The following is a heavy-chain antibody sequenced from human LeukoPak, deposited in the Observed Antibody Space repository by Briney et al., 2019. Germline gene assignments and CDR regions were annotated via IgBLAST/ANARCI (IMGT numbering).Heavy chain of an antibody. CDR2: TSSSDAGK. Sequence: PGGSLRLSCTVSGFSLSSYAMSWVRRAPGKGLEWVSATSSSDAGKYYADSVKGRFTISRDNAKNSLYLQMNSLRAEDTAVYYCAELGITMIGGVWGKGTAVTISS. D-gene: IGHD3-10*02. CDR1: GFSLSSYA. J-gene: IGHJ6*04. CDR3: AELGITMIGGV. V-gene: IGHV3-23*01.